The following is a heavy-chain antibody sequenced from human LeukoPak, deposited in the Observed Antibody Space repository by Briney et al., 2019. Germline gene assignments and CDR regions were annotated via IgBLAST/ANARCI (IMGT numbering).Heavy chain of an antibody. D-gene: IGHD5-24*01. V-gene: IGHV1-69*05. CDR3: ARDDYGDGYNYKVAGFDY. J-gene: IGHJ4*02. Sequence: ASVKVSCKASGGTFSSYAISWVRQAPGQGREWMGGIIPIFGTANYAQKLQGRVTMTTDTSTSTAYMELRSLRSDDTAVYYCARDDYGDGYNYKVAGFDYWGQGTLVTVSS. CDR1: GGTFSSYA. CDR2: IIPIFGTA.